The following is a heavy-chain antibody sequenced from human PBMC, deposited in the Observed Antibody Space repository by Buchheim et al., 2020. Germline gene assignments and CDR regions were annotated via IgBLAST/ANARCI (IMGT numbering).Heavy chain of an antibody. CDR1: GFTVSSNY. D-gene: IGHD6-13*01. CDR2: IYSGGST. J-gene: IGHJ6*02. Sequence: EVQLVETGGGLIQPGGSLRLSCAASGFTVSSNYMSWVRQAPGKGLEWVSVIYSGGSTYYADSVKGRFTISRDNSKNTLYLQMNSLRAEDTAVYYCARDRWGYSSSWYYYYGMDVWGQGTT. CDR3: ARDRWGYSSSWYYYYGMDV. V-gene: IGHV3-53*02.